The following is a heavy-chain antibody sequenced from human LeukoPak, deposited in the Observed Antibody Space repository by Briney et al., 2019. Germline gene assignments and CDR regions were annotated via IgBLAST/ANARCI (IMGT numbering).Heavy chain of an antibody. V-gene: IGHV3-30*03. J-gene: IGHJ4*01. CDR2: ISYDGDKT. CDR3: ARGAALVTDKYFDY. D-gene: IGHD5-18*01. Sequence: GGSLRLSCAASGFTFSNYGIHWVRQAPGKGLEWVALISYDGDKTHYVGSVKGRFTISRDNSKNTLYLQMNSLRAEDTAMYYCARGAALVTDKYFDYWATEPWSPSPQ. CDR1: GFTFSNYG.